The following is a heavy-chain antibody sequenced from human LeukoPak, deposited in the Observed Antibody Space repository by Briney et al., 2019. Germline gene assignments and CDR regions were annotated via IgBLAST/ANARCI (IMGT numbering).Heavy chain of an antibody. V-gene: IGHV4-34*01. CDR1: GGSFSGYY. CDR2: INHSGST. Sequence: SETLSLTCAVYGGSFSGYYWSWIRQPPGKGLEWIGEINHSGSTNYNPSLKSRVTISVDTSKNQFSLKLSSVTAADTAVYYCARHGNIVVVPAAKGFDYWGQGTLVTASS. D-gene: IGHD2-2*01. CDR3: ARHGNIVVVPAAKGFDY. J-gene: IGHJ4*02.